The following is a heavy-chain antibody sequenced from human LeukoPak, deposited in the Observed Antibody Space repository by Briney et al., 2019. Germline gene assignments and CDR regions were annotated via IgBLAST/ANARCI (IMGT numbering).Heavy chain of an antibody. CDR3: ASYCSTTSCPFDY. CDR1: SGSISTNNYY. J-gene: IGHJ4*02. D-gene: IGHD2-2*01. V-gene: IGHV4-39*07. Sequence: SETLSLTCTVSSGSISTNNYYWGWIRQPPGKGLEWIGSISYSGTTYYNPSLKSRVTISIDTSKNQFSLKLNSVTAADTAVYYCASYCSTTSCPFDYWGQGTLVTVSS. CDR2: ISYSGTT.